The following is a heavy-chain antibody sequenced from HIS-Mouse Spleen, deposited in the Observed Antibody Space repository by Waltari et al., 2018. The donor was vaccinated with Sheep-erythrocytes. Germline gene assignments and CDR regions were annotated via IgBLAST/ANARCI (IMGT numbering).Heavy chain of an antibody. V-gene: IGHV4-59*08. CDR2: IYYSGST. CDR3: ARAYYDFWSGYRRSDAFDI. CDR1: GGSTSSYS. D-gene: IGHD3-3*01. J-gene: IGHJ3*02. Sequence: QVQLQESGPGLVKPSETLSLTCTVSGGSTSSYSWSWIRQPPGKGLEWSGYIYYSGSTNYNPSLKSRVTISVDTSKNQFSLKLSSVTAADTAVYYCARAYYDFWSGYRRSDAFDIWGQGTMVTVSS.